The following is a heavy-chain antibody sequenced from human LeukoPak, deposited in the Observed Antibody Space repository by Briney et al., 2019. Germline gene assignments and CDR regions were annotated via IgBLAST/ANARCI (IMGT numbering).Heavy chain of an antibody. CDR3: ARDSYRKYYYGMDV. Sequence: GGSLRLSCAASGFTFSDYYMSWIRQAPGKGMEWVSYISSSGTTIYYADSVKGRFTISRDNAKNSLYLQMNRLRAEDTAVYYCARDSYRKYYYGMDVWGQGTTVTVSS. CDR1: GFTFSDYY. V-gene: IGHV3-11*01. CDR2: ISSSGTTI. J-gene: IGHJ6*02. D-gene: IGHD1-26*01.